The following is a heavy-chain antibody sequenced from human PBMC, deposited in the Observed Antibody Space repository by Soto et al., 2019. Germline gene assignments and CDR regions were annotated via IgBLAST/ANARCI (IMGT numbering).Heavy chain of an antibody. CDR2: INPNTGNP. V-gene: IGHV7-4-1*01. J-gene: IGHJ4*02. CDR1: GYNFNSHS. CDR3: ARDRASGSFDY. Sequence: QVQLVQSGSEPMQPGASVKVSCKGSGYNFNSHSINRLRQAPGQGLEWMGWINPNTGNPTYEQGFTGLFVFSVDTSVRSVYVQIFSLKADDYAVYYCARDRASGSFDYWGQGTLVTVSS. D-gene: IGHD1-26*01.